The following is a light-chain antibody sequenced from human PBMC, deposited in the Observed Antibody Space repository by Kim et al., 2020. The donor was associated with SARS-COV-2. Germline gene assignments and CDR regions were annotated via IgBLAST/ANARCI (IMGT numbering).Light chain of an antibody. Sequence: DIQMTQSPSSLSASVGDRVTITCRASQSISSHLNWYQQKPGKAPNLLIFSVSGLQTGVPSRFSGSGSATDFTLTINSLQPEDFATYYCQQTYNTPHTFGQGTKLEIK. CDR1: QSISSH. CDR2: SVS. V-gene: IGKV1-39*01. CDR3: QQTYNTPHT. J-gene: IGKJ2*01.